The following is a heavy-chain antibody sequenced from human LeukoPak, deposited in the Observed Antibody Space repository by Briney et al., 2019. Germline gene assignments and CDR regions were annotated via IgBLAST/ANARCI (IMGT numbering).Heavy chain of an antibody. D-gene: IGHD2-21*01. J-gene: IGHJ4*02. V-gene: IGHV3-9*01. CDR3: TILPDY. CDR1: GFTFDDYA. CDR2: ISWNSGSI. Sequence: QTGGSLRLSCAASGFTFDDYAMHWVRQAPGKGLEWVSGISWNSGSIGYADSVKGRFTISRDNAKNSLYLQMNSLRSEDTALYYCTILPDYWGQGTLVTVSS.